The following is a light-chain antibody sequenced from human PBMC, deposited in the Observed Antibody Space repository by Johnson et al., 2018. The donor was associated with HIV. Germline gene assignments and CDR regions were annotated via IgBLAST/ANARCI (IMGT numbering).Light chain of an antibody. CDR1: SSNIGNNY. Sequence: QSVLTQPPSVSAAPGQKVTISCSGSSSNIGNNYVSWYQQLPGTATKLLIYDNNKRPSGIPDRFSGSKSGTSATLDITGLPSGDEADYYCGTWDSSLSAGRVFGTGTKVTVL. J-gene: IGLJ1*01. CDR3: GTWDSSLSAGRV. V-gene: IGLV1-51*01. CDR2: DNN.